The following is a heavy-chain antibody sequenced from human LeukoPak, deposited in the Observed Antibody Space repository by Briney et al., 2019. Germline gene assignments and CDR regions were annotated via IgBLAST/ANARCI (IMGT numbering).Heavy chain of an antibody. CDR1: GGSISSGNYC. D-gene: IGHD5-12*01. CDR3: ARVYGGYDFNYYYYYMDV. J-gene: IGHJ6*03. V-gene: IGHV4-61*09. Sequence: PSQTLSLTCTVSGGSISSGNYCWSWIRQPAGKGLEWIGHIYISGNTNYNPSLKSRVAISVDTSKNQFSLRLTSVTAADTAVYYCARVYGGYDFNYYYYYMDVWGKGTTVTISS. CDR2: IYISGNT.